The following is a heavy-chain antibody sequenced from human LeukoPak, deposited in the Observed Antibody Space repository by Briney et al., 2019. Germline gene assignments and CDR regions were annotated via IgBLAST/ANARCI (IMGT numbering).Heavy chain of an antibody. Sequence: GGSLRLSCAASGFTFSPYSMSWVRQAPGKGLEWVSSITSTSDYIYYADSVKGRFTISRDNARNSLYLQMNSLRADDTAVYYCASLGNWGQGTLVTVSS. V-gene: IGHV3-21*06. CDR3: ASLGN. J-gene: IGHJ4*02. CDR2: ITSTSDYI. D-gene: IGHD1-1*01. CDR1: GFTFSPYS.